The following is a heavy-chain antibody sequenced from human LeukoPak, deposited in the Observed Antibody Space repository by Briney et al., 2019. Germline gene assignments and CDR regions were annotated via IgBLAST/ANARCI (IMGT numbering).Heavy chain of an antibody. CDR1: GGSISSSSYY. CDR2: IYYSGST. V-gene: IGHV4-39*01. Sequence: SETLSLTCTVSGGSISSSSYYWGWIRQPPGKGLEWVGSIYYSGSTYYNPSLKSRVTISVDTSKNQFSLKLSSVTAADTAVYYCARQGGWLVNFDYWGQGTLVTVSS. J-gene: IGHJ4*02. CDR3: ARQGGWLVNFDY. D-gene: IGHD6-19*01.